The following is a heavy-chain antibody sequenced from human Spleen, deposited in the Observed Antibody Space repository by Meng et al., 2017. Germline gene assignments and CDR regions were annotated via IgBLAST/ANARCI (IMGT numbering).Heavy chain of an antibody. V-gene: IGHV3-66*02. CDR1: GFSVSHNY. CDR3: ARWETDYSIYYYYGMDV. CDR2: IYSGGDT. J-gene: IGHJ6*02. D-gene: IGHD4-11*01. Sequence: GESLKISCAASGFSVSHNYMSWVRQAPGKGLEWVSVIYSGGDTYYANSVKGRFTISRDNSKNTVFLQINSPRSEDTAVYYCARWETDYSIYYYYGMDVWGQGTTVTVSS.